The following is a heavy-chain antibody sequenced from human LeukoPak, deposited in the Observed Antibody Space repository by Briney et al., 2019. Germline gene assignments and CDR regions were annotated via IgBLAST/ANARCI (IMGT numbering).Heavy chain of an antibody. CDR1: GFTFSRYS. D-gene: IGHD5-12*01. J-gene: IGHJ4*02. CDR2: ISSSSSYI. V-gene: IGHV3-21*01. Sequence: GGSLRLSCAASGFTFSRYSMNCVRQAPGEGLGWVSSISSSSSYIYYADSVKGRLTISRDNAQNSLYLQMNSLRAEDTSVYYCARAGLYSGSGLDYWGQGILVTVSS. CDR3: ARAGLYSGSGLDY.